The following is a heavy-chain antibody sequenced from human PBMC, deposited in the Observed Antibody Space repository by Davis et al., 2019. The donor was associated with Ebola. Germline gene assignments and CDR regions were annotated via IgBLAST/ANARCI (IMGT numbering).Heavy chain of an antibody. V-gene: IGHV1-18*01. D-gene: IGHD2-2*02. J-gene: IGHJ5*02. CDR3: ARDYCTTTICYNLGRFDP. Sequence: SVKVSCKASGYSFPSYGINWVRQAPGQGLEWMGWISNYDGDTNYAKKFQDGVTMTTNTSTSTAYMELRSLRSDDTAVYYCARDYCTTTICYNLGRFDPWGQGTLVTVSS. CDR1: GYSFPSYG. CDR2: ISNYDGDT.